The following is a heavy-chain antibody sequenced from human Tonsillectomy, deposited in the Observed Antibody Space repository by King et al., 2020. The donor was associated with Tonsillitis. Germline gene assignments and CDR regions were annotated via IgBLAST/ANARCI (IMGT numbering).Heavy chain of an antibody. CDR1: GYRFTNYW. Sequence: QLVQSGAEVKKPGESLKISCKGSGYRFTNYWIGWVRQMPGKGLEWMGIIYPGDSDTRYSPSFQGQVTISADKSISTAYLQWSSLKASDTAMYYCAKCSSSSLYYYYVDVWGKGTTVTVSS. D-gene: IGHD6-6*01. V-gene: IGHV5-51*03. CDR3: AKCSSSSLYYYYVDV. J-gene: IGHJ6*03. CDR2: IYPGDSDT.